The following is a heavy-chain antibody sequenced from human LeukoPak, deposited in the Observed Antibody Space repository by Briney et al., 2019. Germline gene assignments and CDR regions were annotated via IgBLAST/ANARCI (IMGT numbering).Heavy chain of an antibody. Sequence: ASVKVSCKVSGYTLTELSMHWVRQAPGKGLEWMGGFDPEDGETIYAQKFQGRVTTTEDTSTDTAYMELSSLRSEDTAVYYCATWLTGWFDYWGQGTLVTVSS. CDR3: ATWLTGWFDY. J-gene: IGHJ4*02. D-gene: IGHD6-19*01. CDR2: FDPEDGET. CDR1: GYTLTELS. V-gene: IGHV1-24*01.